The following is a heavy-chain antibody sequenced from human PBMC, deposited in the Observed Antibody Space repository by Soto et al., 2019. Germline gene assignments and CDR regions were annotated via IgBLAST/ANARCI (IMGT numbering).Heavy chain of an antibody. CDR2: IIPILGIA. V-gene: IGHV1-69*02. CDR3: ATSRDYGDYGLPEY. J-gene: IGHJ4*02. D-gene: IGHD4-17*01. CDR1: GYTFTGYY. Sequence: ASVKGSCKAAGYTFTGYYMHWVRQAPGQGLEWMGRIIPILGIANYAQKFQGRVTITADKSTSTAYMELSSLRSEDTAVYYCATSRDYGDYGLPEYWGQGTLVTVSS.